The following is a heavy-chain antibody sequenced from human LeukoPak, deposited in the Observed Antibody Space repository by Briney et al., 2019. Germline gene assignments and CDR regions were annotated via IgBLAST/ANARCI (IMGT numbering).Heavy chain of an antibody. CDR3: ARVDSGSYYYYYYMDV. D-gene: IGHD1-26*01. CDR1: GGSISSSNYY. CDR2: IYYSGST. J-gene: IGHJ6*03. Sequence: SETLSLTCTVSGGSISSSNYYWGWIRQPPGKGLEYIGSIYYSGSTYYNPSLKSRITMSVDTSKNQFSLKLSSVTAADTAVYFCARVDSGSYYYYYYMDVWGKGTTVTISS. V-gene: IGHV4-39*02.